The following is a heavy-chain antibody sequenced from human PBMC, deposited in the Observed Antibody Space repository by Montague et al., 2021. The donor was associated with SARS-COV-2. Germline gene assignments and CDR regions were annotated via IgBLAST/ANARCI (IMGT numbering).Heavy chain of an antibody. V-gene: IGHV3-48*03. D-gene: IGHD3-16*02. Sequence: SLRLSCAASGFTFSNYDMNWVRQAPGKGPEWISYISTSAHTTSYAGSVKGRFTISRDNGKNSLYLQMNSLRVEDTAVYYCTRDYRSIVGDGLDIWGQGTKVTVSP. CDR2: ISTSAHTT. CDR1: GFTFSNYD. J-gene: IGHJ3*02. CDR3: TRDYRSIVGDGLDI.